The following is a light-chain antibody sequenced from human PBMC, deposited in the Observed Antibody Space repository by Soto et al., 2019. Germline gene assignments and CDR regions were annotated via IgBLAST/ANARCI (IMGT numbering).Light chain of an antibody. CDR2: QDS. CDR1: KLGDKY. J-gene: IGLJ1*01. Sequence: SYELTQPPSVSVSPGQTASITCSGDKLGDKYACWYQQKPSQSPVLVIYQDSKRPSGIPERFSGSNSGNTATLTIRGTQAMDEADYYCQAWDSSTGVFGTGTQLTVL. V-gene: IGLV3-1*01. CDR3: QAWDSSTGV.